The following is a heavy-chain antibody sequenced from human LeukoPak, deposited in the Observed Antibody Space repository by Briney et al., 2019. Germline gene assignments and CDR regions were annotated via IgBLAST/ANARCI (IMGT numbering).Heavy chain of an antibody. D-gene: IGHD3-10*01. J-gene: IGHJ4*02. CDR3: ARGNFRTMVRGQRPGISYFDY. CDR1: GGSFSGYY. Sequence: KSSETLSLTCAVYGGSFSGYYWSWIRQPPGKGLEWIGEINHSGSTNYSPSLKSRVTITEDTSNNQFSLKLSSVTAADRAVYYCARGNFRTMVRGQRPGISYFDYGGQRTLVSVSS. CDR2: INHSGST. V-gene: IGHV4-34*01.